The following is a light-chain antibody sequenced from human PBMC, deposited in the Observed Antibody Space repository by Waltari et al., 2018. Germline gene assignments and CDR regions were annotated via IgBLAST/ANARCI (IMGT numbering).Light chain of an antibody. CDR3: QQYYSTPDT. V-gene: IGKV4-1*01. CDR1: QSVLYSSNNKNY. Sequence: IVMTQSPDSLAVSRGERASINCKSSQSVLYSSNNKNYLAWYQQKPGQPPKLLIYWASTRESGVPDRFSGSGSGTDFTLTISSLQAEDVAVYYCQQYYSTPDTFGGGTKVEIK. CDR2: WAS. J-gene: IGKJ4*01.